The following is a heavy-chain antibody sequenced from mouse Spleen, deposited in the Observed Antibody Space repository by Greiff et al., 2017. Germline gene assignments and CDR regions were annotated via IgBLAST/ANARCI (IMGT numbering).Heavy chain of an antibody. V-gene: IGHV1-42*01. Sequence: EVQLQQSGPELVKPGASVKISCKASGYSFTGYYMNWVKQSPEKSLEWIGEINPSTGGTTYNQKFKAKATLTVDKSSSTAYMQLKSLTSEDSAVYYCARGEADYDGLGFAYWGQGTLVTVSA. CDR3: ARGEADYDGLGFAY. CDR1: GYSFTGYY. J-gene: IGHJ3*01. CDR2: INPSTGGT. D-gene: IGHD2-4*01.